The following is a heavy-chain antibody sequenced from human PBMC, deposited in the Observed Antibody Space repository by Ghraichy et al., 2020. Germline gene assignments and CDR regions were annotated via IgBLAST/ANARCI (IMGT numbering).Heavy chain of an antibody. CDR3: ARRGWLQKPFDY. V-gene: IGHV3-21*01. D-gene: IGHD5-24*01. CDR1: GFTFNSYT. J-gene: IGHJ4*02. Sequence: GGSLRLSCVGSGFTFNSYTMNWVRQAPGKGLEWVSSINGRSSHIYYADSVKGRFTISRDNAKNSLYLQMNSLRDEDTAVYYCARRGWLQKPFDYWGQGTLVTVSS. CDR2: INGRSSHI.